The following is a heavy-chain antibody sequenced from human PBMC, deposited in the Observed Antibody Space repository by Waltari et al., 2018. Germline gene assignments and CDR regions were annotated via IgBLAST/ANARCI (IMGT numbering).Heavy chain of an antibody. Sequence: EVQLVESGGALVQPGGSLRLSCAVSGFDFNYFWVYWVRQTPGKGLIWVSHMENERRTTSYADSVKGRFTISKDDAKNMLYLEMNSLRVDDTAIYYCARGGSGGSLDFWGQGTLVTVSS. V-gene: IGHV3-74*01. D-gene: IGHD2-15*01. J-gene: IGHJ4*02. CDR3: ARGGSGGSLDF. CDR2: MENERRTT. CDR1: GFDFNYFW.